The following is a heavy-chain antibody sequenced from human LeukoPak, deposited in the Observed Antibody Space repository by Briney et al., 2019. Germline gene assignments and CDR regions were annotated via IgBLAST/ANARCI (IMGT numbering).Heavy chain of an antibody. CDR3: ARGPPYYYGSGNYWGDTTFDY. CDR1: GGSVSSGSYY. Sequence: PSETLSLTCTVSGGSVSSGSYYWSWIRQPPGKGLEWIGYIYYRGSTNYNPSLKSRVTMSVDTSKNQFSLKLTSVTAADTAVYYCARGPPYYYGSGNYWGDTTFDYWGQGTLVTVSS. V-gene: IGHV4-61*01. CDR2: IYYRGST. J-gene: IGHJ4*02. D-gene: IGHD3-10*01.